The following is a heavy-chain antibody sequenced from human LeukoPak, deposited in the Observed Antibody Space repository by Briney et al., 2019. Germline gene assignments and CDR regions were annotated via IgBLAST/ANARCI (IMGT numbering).Heavy chain of an antibody. D-gene: IGHD5-12*01. CDR2: INHSGST. V-gene: IGHV4-34*01. CDR1: GGSFSGYY. Sequence: PSETLSLTCAVYGGSFSGYYWSWIRQPPGKGLEWIGEINHSGSTNYNPSLKSRVTISVDTSKNQFSLKLSSVTAADTAVYYCARGGYSGYDWGYYYYYMDVWGKGTTVTVSS. CDR3: ARGGYSGYDWGYYYYYMDV. J-gene: IGHJ6*03.